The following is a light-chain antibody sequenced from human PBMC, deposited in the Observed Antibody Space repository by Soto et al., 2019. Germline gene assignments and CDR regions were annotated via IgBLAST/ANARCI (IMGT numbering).Light chain of an antibody. V-gene: IGKV3-11*01. CDR1: ESVSDY. J-gene: IGKJ4*01. Sequence: EIVLTQSPATQSLSPGERATLSGRDSESVSDYIAWYQQKPGQPPRLVIYDTSNRATGVPARFSGSGSGTDFTLTISSLEPEDFAVYYCQQRTNWLTFGGGTKVEIK. CDR3: QQRTNWLT. CDR2: DTS.